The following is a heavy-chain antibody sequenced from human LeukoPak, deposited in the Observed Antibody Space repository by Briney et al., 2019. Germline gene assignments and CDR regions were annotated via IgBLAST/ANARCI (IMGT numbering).Heavy chain of an antibody. CDR2: INPNSGGT. V-gene: IGHV1-2*02. Sequence: ASVKVSCKASGYTFTGYYMHWVRQAPGQGLGWMGWINPNSGGTNYAQKFQGRVTMTRDTSISTAYMELSRLRSDDTAVYYCARDFTPDGSYNVYYYMDVWGKGTTVTVSS. CDR1: GYTFTGYY. D-gene: IGHD1-26*01. CDR3: ARDFTPDGSYNVYYYMDV. J-gene: IGHJ6*03.